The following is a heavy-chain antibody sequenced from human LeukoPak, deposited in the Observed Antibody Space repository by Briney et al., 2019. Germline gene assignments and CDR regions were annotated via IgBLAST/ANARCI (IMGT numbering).Heavy chain of an antibody. CDR1: GGSISSSSYY. D-gene: IGHD3-3*01. CDR2: IYYSGST. Sequence: PSETLSLTCTVSGGSISSSSYYWGWIRQPPGKGLEWIGSIYYSGSTYYNPSLKSRVTISVDTSKNQFSLKLSSVTAADTAVHYCARHVPDLAYYDFWSGYSNPYYFDYWGQGTLVTVSS. CDR3: ARHVPDLAYYDFWSGYSNPYYFDY. J-gene: IGHJ4*02. V-gene: IGHV4-39*01.